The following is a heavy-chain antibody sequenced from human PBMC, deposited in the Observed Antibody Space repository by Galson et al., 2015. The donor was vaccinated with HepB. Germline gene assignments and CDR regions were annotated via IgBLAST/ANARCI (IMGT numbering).Heavy chain of an antibody. D-gene: IGHD2-15*01. CDR2: INSDGSST. CDR1: GFTFSSYW. Sequence: LSCAASGFTFSSYWMHWVRQAPGKGLVWVSRINSDGSSTTYADSVKGRFTISRDNAKNTLYLQMNSLRGEDTAVYYCARAGGPYWYFDLWGRGTLVTVSS. J-gene: IGHJ2*01. CDR3: ARAGGPYWYFDL. V-gene: IGHV3-74*01.